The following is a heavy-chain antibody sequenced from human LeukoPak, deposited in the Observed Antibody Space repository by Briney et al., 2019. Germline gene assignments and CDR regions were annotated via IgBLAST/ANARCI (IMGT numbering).Heavy chain of an antibody. D-gene: IGHD3-3*01. CDR3: ARGGPRIFGVVITPFDY. CDR2: ISYDGSNK. V-gene: IGHV3-30-3*01. J-gene: IGHJ4*02. Sequence: GGSLRLSCAASGFTFSSYAMHWVRQAPGKGLEWVAVISYDGSNKYYADSVKGRFTISRDNSKNTLYLQMNSLRAEDTAVYYCARGGPRIFGVVITPFDYWGQGTLVTVSS. CDR1: GFTFSSYA.